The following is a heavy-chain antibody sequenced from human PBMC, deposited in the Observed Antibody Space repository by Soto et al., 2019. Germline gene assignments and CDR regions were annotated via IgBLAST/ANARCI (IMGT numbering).Heavy chain of an antibody. CDR1: GFTFSSYW. D-gene: IGHD1-20*01. J-gene: IGHJ5*02. CDR2: INSDGSST. Sequence: GGSLRLSCAASGFTFSSYWMHWVRQVPGKGLVWVSRINSDGSSTSYADSVKGRFTISRDNAKNTLYLQMNSLRAEDTAVYYCAREQDNWNDVLGLDNRFDPWGQGTLVTVSS. V-gene: IGHV3-74*01. CDR3: AREQDNWNDVLGLDNRFDP.